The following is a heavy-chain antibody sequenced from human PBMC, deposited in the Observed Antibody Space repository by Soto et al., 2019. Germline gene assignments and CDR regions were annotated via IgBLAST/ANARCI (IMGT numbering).Heavy chain of an antibody. CDR3: ARDPNYYDSSGSFWYFDL. J-gene: IGHJ2*01. Sequence: PSETLSLTCTVSVVSISSGDYYCSWFRQPPGKGLEWIGYIYYSGSTYYNPSLKSRVTISVDTSKNQFSLKLSSVTAEDTAVYYCARDPNYYDSSGSFWYFDLWGRGTLFTVSS. D-gene: IGHD3-22*01. CDR2: IYYSGST. CDR1: VVSISSGDYY. V-gene: IGHV4-30-4*01.